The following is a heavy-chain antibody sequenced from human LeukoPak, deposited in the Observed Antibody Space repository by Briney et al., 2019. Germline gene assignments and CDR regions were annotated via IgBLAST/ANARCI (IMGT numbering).Heavy chain of an antibody. V-gene: IGHV3-7*01. D-gene: IGHD1-26*01. Sequence: GGSLRLSCAASGFTFSSYWMSWVRQAPGKGLEWVANIKQDGSGKYYVDSVKGRFTISRDNAKNSLYLQMNSLRADDTAIYYCARDKIVGPTTLDYWGQGTLVTVSS. CDR1: GFTFSSYW. CDR2: IKQDGSGK. CDR3: ARDKIVGPTTLDY. J-gene: IGHJ4*02.